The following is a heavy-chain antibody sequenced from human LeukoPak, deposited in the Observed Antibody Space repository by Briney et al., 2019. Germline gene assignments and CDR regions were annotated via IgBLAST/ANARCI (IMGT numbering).Heavy chain of an antibody. D-gene: IGHD3-10*01. Sequence: PSETLSLTCTVSDYSISSSYYWGWIRQPPGKGLEWFGIIYHSGSTYYNPSLKSRVIIIIDTPKNHFSLTLSSVTAADTAVYYCARSDGYGLVGIWGQGTMVTVSS. CDR1: DYSISSSYY. CDR3: ARSDGYGLVGI. V-gene: IGHV4-38-2*02. CDR2: IYHSGST. J-gene: IGHJ3*02.